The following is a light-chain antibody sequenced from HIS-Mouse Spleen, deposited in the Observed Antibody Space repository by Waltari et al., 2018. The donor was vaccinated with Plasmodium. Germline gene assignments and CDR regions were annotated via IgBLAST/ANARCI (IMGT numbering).Light chain of an antibody. CDR2: KDS. CDR1: ALPKQY. V-gene: IGLV3-25*03. J-gene: IGLJ1*01. CDR3: QSADSSGTSLV. Sequence: SYELTQPPSVSVSPGQTARITCSGDALPKQYAYWYQQKPGQAPLLVIYKDSERPSGSPERFSGSSSGTTVTLTISGVQAEDEADYYCQSADSSGTSLVFGTGTKVTVL.